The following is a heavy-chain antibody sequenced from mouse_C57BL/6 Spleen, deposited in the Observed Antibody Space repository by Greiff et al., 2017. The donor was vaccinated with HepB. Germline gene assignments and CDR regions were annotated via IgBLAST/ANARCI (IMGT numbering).Heavy chain of an antibody. J-gene: IGHJ2*01. CDR1: GYTFTSYW. Sequence: QVQLQQPGAELVKPGASVKMSCKASGYTFTSYWITWVKQRPGQGLEWIGDIYPGSGSTNYNEKFKSKATLTVDTSSSTAYMQLSSLTSEDSAVYYCARGGLCGKYRDYWGKGTTLTVSS. CDR3: ARGGLCGKYRDY. CDR2: IYPGSGST. V-gene: IGHV1-55*01. D-gene: IGHD5-1-1*01.